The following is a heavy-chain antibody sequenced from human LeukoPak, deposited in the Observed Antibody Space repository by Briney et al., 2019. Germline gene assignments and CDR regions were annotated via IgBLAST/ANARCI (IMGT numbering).Heavy chain of an antibody. CDR1: GDSFTSYG. V-gene: IGHV1-18*01. Sequence: GASVKVSCKASGDSFTSYGISWVRQAPGQGLEWMGWINIQHAKTNYAQNLQGRVTMTTDTSTSTAYMELRSLRSDDTAVYYCARDYYDSSGHPGPSDYWGQGTLVTVSS. J-gene: IGHJ4*02. CDR3: ARDYYDSSGHPGPSDY. D-gene: IGHD3-22*01. CDR2: INIQHAKT.